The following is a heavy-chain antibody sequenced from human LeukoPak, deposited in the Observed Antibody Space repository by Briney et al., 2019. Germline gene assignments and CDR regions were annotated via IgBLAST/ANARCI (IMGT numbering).Heavy chain of an antibody. Sequence: SVKVSCKASGGTFSSYAISWVRQAPGQGLEWMGGIIPIFGTADYAQKFQGRVTITADESTSTAYMELSSLRSEDTAVYYCARDRIAEAGTTYYYYGMDVWGQGTTVTVSS. D-gene: IGHD6-13*01. CDR2: IIPIFGTA. CDR3: ARDRIAEAGTTYYYYGMDV. V-gene: IGHV1-69*13. J-gene: IGHJ6*02. CDR1: GGTFSSYA.